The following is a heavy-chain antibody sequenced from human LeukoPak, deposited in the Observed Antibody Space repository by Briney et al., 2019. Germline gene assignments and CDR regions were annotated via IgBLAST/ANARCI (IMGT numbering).Heavy chain of an antibody. CDR2: IYYSGST. D-gene: IGHD6-13*01. V-gene: IGHV4-39*01. Sequence: PSETLSLTCTVSGGSISSSSYYWGWIRQPPGKEVEWIGSIYYSGSTYYNPSLKSRVTISVDTSKNQFSLKLSSVTAADTAVYYCASEHWYGDYWGQGNLVTVSS. CDR1: GGSISSSSYY. CDR3: ASEHWYGDY. J-gene: IGHJ4*02.